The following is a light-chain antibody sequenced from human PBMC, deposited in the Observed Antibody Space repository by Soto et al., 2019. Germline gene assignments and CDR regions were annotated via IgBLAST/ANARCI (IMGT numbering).Light chain of an antibody. CDR3: MQALQTPWT. CDR1: QSLLHSNGYNY. V-gene: IGKV2-28*01. Sequence: DIVMTQSPLSLPVTPGEPASISCRSSQSLLHSNGYNYLDWYLQKPGQSPQLLIYLGSNRASGVPDRFSCSGSGTEFPLKISRVEAEDVGIYYCMQALQTPWTFGQGTKVEIK. J-gene: IGKJ1*01. CDR2: LGS.